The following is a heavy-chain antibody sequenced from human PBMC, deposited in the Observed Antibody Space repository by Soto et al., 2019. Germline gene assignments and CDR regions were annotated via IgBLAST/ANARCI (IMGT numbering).Heavy chain of an antibody. CDR2: IHGGGNT. V-gene: IGHV3-53*01. CDR3: AKVRYEYLWGSYRSTGNFDS. J-gene: IGHJ4*02. CDR1: GFSVSANY. Sequence: EVRLVESGGGLIQPGKSLRLSCVASGFSVSANYMTWVRQAPGKGLEWVSVIHGGGNTYYADSFEGRFTISRDDSKNIVHLQMESLRADATAVYYCAKVRYEYLWGSYRSTGNFDSWGQGALVTVSS. D-gene: IGHD3-16*02.